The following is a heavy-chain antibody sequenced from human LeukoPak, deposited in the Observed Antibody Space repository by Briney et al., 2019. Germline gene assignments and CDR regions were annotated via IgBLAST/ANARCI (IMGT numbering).Heavy chain of an antibody. Sequence: GGSLRLSCAASGFTFSSYWMTWVRQAPGKGLEWVANIKQDGSEKYYVDSVKGRFTISRDNAKSSLSLQMNSLRADDTAVYYCARDLHYPGLWGQGTLVTVSS. CDR3: ARDLHYPGL. V-gene: IGHV3-7*01. J-gene: IGHJ4*02. CDR2: IKQDGSEK. D-gene: IGHD1-26*01. CDR1: GFTFSSYW.